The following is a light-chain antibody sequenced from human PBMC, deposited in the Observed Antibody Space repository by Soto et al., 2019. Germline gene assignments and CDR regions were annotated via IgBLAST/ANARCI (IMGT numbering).Light chain of an antibody. CDR1: ASDVGGYDS. Sequence: QSVLTQPASVSGSPGQSITISCSGTASDVGGYDSVSWYQQNPGNAPKLIIFEVRYRPSGVSSRFSGSKSGNTASLTISGLQAEDEAEYYCASYMSNTHVVFGGGTQLTVL. CDR2: EVR. J-gene: IGLJ2*01. V-gene: IGLV2-14*01. CDR3: ASYMSNTHVV.